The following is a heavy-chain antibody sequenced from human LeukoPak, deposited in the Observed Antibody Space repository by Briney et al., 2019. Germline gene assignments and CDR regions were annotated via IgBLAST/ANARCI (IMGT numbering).Heavy chain of an antibody. CDR1: GYTFTGYY. CDR2: NNPNSGGT. D-gene: IGHD3-16*02. V-gene: IGHV1-2*06. CDR3: VRDKGGMITFGGVIVTYAFDI. Sequence: GASVKVSCKASGYTFTGYYMHWVRQAPGQGLEWMGRNNPNSGGTNYAQKFQGRVTMTRDTSISTAYMELSRLRPDDTAVYYCVRDKGGMITFGGVIVTYAFDIWGQGTMVTVSS. J-gene: IGHJ3*02.